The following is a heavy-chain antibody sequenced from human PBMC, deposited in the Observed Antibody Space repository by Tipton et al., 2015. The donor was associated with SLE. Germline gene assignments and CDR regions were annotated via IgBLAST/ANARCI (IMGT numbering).Heavy chain of an antibody. Sequence: SLRLSCAASGFTVSSNYMSWVRQAPGKGLEWVSVIYSGGSTYYADSVKGRFTISRDNSKNTLYLQMNSLRAEDTAVYYCARWWGIAAAGTRDYWGQVTLVTVSS. CDR1: GFTVSSNY. CDR2: IYSGGST. D-gene: IGHD6-13*01. CDR3: ARWWGIAAAGTRDY. J-gene: IGHJ4*02. V-gene: IGHV3-66*02.